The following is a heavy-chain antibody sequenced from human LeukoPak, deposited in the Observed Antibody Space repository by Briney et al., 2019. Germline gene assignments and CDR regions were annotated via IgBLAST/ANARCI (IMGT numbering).Heavy chain of an antibody. J-gene: IGHJ1*01. V-gene: IGHV1-2*02. CDR2: INPNSGRT. D-gene: IGHD5-24*01. CDR1: GGTFSSYA. Sequence: GASVKVSCKASGGTFSSYAISWVRQAPGQGLEWMGWINPNSGRTNYAQKFQGRVTMTRDTSISTAYMELNILRSDDTAVYYCARVKGRREGYNYLGISDIESLQDWGQGTLVTVSS. CDR3: ARVKGRREGYNYLGISDIESLQD.